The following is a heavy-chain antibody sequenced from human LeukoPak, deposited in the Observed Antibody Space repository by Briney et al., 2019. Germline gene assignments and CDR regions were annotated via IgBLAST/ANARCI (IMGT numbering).Heavy chain of an antibody. CDR1: GFTFSNYW. J-gene: IGHJ4*02. V-gene: IGHV3-7*01. Sequence: GGSLRLSFAASGFTFSNYWMSWVRQAPGKGLEWVANIKFDGSERYYVDSVKGRFTISRDNAKNALYLQMNSLRAEDTAVYYCARDYLSSSDYWGQGTLVTVSS. CDR2: IKFDGSER. CDR3: ARDYLSSSDY. D-gene: IGHD6-6*01.